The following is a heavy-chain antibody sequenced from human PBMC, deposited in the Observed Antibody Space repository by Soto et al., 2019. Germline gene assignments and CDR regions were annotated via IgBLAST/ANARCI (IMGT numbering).Heavy chain of an antibody. CDR1: GGSFSGYY. Sequence: SETLSLTCAVYGGSFSGYYWSWIRQPPGKGLEWIGEINHSGSTNYNPSLKSRVTISVDTSKNQFSLKLSSVTAADTAVYYCATRGYSYGLGYWGQGTLVTVSS. V-gene: IGHV4-34*01. J-gene: IGHJ4*02. CDR3: ATRGYSYGLGY. D-gene: IGHD5-18*01. CDR2: INHSGST.